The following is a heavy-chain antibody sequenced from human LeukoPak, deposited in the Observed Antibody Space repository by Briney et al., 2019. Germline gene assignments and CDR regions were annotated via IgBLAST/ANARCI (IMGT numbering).Heavy chain of an antibody. CDR3: ARDQSGSYPAPIVY. CDR2: ISAYNGNT. V-gene: IGHV1-18*01. Sequence: GASVKVSCKASGYTFTSYGISCVRQAPGQGLEWMGWISAYNGNTNYAQKLQGRVTMTTDTSTSTAYMELRSLRSDDTAVYYCARDQSGSYPAPIVYWGQGTLVTVSS. CDR1: GYTFTSYG. J-gene: IGHJ4*02. D-gene: IGHD1-26*01.